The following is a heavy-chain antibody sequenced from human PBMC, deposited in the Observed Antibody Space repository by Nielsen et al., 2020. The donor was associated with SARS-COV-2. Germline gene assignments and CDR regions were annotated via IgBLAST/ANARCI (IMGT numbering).Heavy chain of an antibody. CDR3: AKDKVGGYDSSGYIDY. J-gene: IGHJ4*02. V-gene: IGHV3-9*03. CDR1: GFTFDDYA. Sequence: SLKISCAASGFTFDDYAMHWVRQAPGKGLEWVSGISWNSGSIGYADSVKGRFTISRDNAKNSLYLQMNSLRAEDMALYYCAKDKVGGYDSSGYIDYWGQGTLVTVSS. CDR2: ISWNSGSI. D-gene: IGHD3-22*01.